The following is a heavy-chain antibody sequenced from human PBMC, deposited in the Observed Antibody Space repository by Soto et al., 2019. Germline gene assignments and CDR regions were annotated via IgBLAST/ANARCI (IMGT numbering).Heavy chain of an antibody. CDR1: GLTSSGIE. D-gene: IGHD2-21*02. CDR3: AGLSVTGGVDV. CDR2: ISASGDTV. V-gene: IGHV3-48*03. Sequence: EVRLEESGGGFVQPGGALRLSCVFSGLTSSGIELNWVRQAAGKGLEWLSYISASGDTVDYIDSVRGRFTISRDNTKQSLFLQMSALRVEDTAVYYCAGLSVTGGVDVWGQGTTVTVSS. J-gene: IGHJ6*02.